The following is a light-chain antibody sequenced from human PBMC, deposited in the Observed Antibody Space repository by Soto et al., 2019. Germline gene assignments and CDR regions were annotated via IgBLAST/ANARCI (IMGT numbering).Light chain of an antibody. CDR1: QSFRGL. V-gene: IGKV3-15*01. J-gene: IGKJ1*01. CDR2: DAS. CDR3: QQYYTWPRT. Sequence: EVVLTQSPVTLSLSPGERATLSCRASQSFRGLLAWYQQKPGQAPRLLIYDASTRATGVPARFSGSGSGTEFTLTITSLQSQPFPIYYCQQYYTWPRTFRQGTKVDIK.